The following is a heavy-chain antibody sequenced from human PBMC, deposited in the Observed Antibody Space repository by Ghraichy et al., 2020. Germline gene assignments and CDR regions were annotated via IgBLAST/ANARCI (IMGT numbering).Heavy chain of an antibody. J-gene: IGHJ5*01. V-gene: IGHV3-74*01. D-gene: IGHD2-2*02. Sequence: LTCAASGFTFNNYWMHWVRQVPGEGLVWVSSINRDGRSTDYADSVKGRFTVSRDNAKNTLYLQMNSLRAEDTAVYYCARDPYCTSANCYTGAWFDSWGQGTLVTVSS. CDR1: GFTFNNYW. CDR2: INRDGRST. CDR3: ARDPYCTSANCYTGAWFDS.